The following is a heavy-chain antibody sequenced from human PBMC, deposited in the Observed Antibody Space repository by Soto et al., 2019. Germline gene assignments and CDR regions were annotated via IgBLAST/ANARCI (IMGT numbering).Heavy chain of an antibody. D-gene: IGHD5-12*01. J-gene: IGHJ6*02. CDR1: GGTFNSNA. CDR2: IIPILRSR. V-gene: IGHV1-69*01. CDR3: GKSRAYSVTEPALFDEMDV. Sequence: QVQLVQSGAEVKTLGSSLKVSCKASGGTFNSNALSWVRQAHGQGLEWMGAIIPILRSRKYAQKFQDRVNFGADESTETAYMGLTSLRSEDTAVYYCGKSRAYSVTEPALFDEMDVWGQGTTVSVSS.